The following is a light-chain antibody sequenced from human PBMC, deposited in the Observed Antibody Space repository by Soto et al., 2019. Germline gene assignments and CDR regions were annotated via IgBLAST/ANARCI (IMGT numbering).Light chain of an antibody. J-gene: IGLJ1*01. CDR3: QSYDNSLGGYYV. CDR2: GTT. CDR1: SSSIGAGFD. Sequence: QSVLTQPPSVSGAPGQRVTISCTGSSSSIGAGFDVHWFQHFPGTAPKLLIYGTTNRPSGVPDRFSGSKSGASASLAITGLQAEDEDDYYCQSYDNSLGGYYVFGSGTK. V-gene: IGLV1-40*01.